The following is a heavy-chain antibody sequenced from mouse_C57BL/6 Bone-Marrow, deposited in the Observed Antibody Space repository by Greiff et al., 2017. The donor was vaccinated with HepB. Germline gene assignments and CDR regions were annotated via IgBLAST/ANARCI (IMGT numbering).Heavy chain of an antibody. Sequence: VKLQQSGAELVKPGASVKISCKASGYAFSSYWMNWVKQRPGKGLEWIGQIYPGDGDTNYNGKFKGKATRTADKSSSTAYMQLSSLTSEDSAVYFCARRSGTNAMDYWGQGTSVTVSS. CDR2: IYPGDGDT. V-gene: IGHV1-80*01. CDR3: ARRSGTNAMDY. J-gene: IGHJ4*01. CDR1: GYAFSSYW. D-gene: IGHD4-1*01.